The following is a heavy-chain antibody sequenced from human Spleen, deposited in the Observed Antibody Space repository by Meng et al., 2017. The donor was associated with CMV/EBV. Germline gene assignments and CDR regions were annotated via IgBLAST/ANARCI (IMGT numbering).Heavy chain of an antibody. Sequence: GESLKISCAASGFTFSNSDMAWVRQAPGKELEWVSTISADSTGTHYADSVKGRFTISRDNSKSTLSLQMNDLRDEDTAIYYCVRDLPPDYWGQGTLVTVSS. V-gene: IGHV3-23*01. CDR1: GFTFSNSD. J-gene: IGHJ4*02. CDR2: ISADSTGT. CDR3: VRDLPPDY.